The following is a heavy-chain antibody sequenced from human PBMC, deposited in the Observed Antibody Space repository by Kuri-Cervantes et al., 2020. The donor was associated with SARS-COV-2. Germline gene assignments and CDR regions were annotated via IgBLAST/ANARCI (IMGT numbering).Heavy chain of an antibody. CDR1: GGTFSSYA. CDR3: ARGVGSSWYVDDAFDI. Sequence: SVKVSCKASGGTFSSYAISWVRQAPGQGLEWRGGIIPIFRRVNYAQRFQGRVTITADESTSTAYMELSSLRSEDTAVYYCARGVGSSWYVDDAFDIWGQGTMVTVSS. D-gene: IGHD6-13*01. CDR2: IIPIFRRV. V-gene: IGHV1-69*13. J-gene: IGHJ3*02.